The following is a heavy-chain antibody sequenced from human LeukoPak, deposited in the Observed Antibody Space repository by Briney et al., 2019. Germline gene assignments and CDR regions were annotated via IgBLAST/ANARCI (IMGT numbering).Heavy chain of an antibody. J-gene: IGHJ5*02. CDR2: INTNTGNP. Sequence: ASVTVSCKASGYTFTSYAMNWVRQAPGQGLEWKGWINTNTGNPTYAQGFTGRFVFSLDTSVSTAYLQISSLKAEDTAVYYCARATTVTTHDNWFDPWGQGTLVTVSS. D-gene: IGHD4-11*01. CDR3: ARATTVTTHDNWFDP. V-gene: IGHV7-4-1*02. CDR1: GYTFTSYA.